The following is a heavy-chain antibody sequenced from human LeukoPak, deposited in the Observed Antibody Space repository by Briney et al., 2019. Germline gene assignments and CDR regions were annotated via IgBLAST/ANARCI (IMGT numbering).Heavy chain of an antibody. CDR1: GFTFSSYS. J-gene: IGHJ4*02. Sequence: PGGSLRLSCAASGFTFSSYSMNWVRQAPGKGLEWVSSISSSSSYIYYAASVKGRFTISRDNAKNSLYLQMNSLRAEDTAVYYCARKGAEQWARYGGYYFDYWGQGTLVTVSS. V-gene: IGHV3-21*01. D-gene: IGHD6-19*01. CDR2: ISSSSSYI. CDR3: ARKGAEQWARYGGYYFDY.